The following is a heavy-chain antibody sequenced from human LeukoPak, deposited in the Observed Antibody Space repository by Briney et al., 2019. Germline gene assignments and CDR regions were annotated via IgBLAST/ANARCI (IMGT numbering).Heavy chain of an antibody. CDR2: ISYDGSNK. Sequence: GRSLRLSCAASGFTFSSYEMNWVRQAPGKGLEWVAVISYDGSNKYYADSVKGRFTISRDNSENTVYLQMNSLRAEDTAVYYCAKGRSVVVPATPEFDYWGQGTLVTVSS. CDR3: AKGRSVVVPATPEFDY. J-gene: IGHJ4*02. V-gene: IGHV3-30*18. D-gene: IGHD2-15*01. CDR1: GFTFSSYE.